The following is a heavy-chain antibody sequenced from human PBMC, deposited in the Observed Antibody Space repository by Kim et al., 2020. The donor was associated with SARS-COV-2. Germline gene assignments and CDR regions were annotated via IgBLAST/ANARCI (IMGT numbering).Heavy chain of an antibody. Sequence: RFTISRDNSKNTQYLQMNSLRAEDTAVYYCARAGDPPSLGTYYYYYGMDVWGQGTTVTVSS. J-gene: IGHJ6*02. CDR3: ARAGDPPSLGTYYYYYGMDV. V-gene: IGHV3-30*07. D-gene: IGHD3-16*01.